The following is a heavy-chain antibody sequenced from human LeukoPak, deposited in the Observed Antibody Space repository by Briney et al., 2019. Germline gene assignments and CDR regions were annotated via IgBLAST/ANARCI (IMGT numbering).Heavy chain of an antibody. Sequence: ASVKVSCKASGYTFTRHAMHWVRQAPGQRLEWMGWINPGNGNTKYSQKFQGRVSITRDTFATTAYMGLSSLRSEDTTVYYCAREDNWHDGENWFDPWGQGTLVTVSS. D-gene: IGHD1-1*01. CDR2: INPGNGNT. CDR3: AREDNWHDGENWFDP. V-gene: IGHV1-3*01. J-gene: IGHJ5*02. CDR1: GYTFTRHA.